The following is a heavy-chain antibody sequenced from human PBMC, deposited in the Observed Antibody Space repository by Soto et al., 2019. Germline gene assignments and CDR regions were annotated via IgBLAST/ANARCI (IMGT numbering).Heavy chain of an antibody. D-gene: IGHD5-18*01. CDR2: IWYDGSNK. V-gene: IGHV3-33*01. CDR3: ARDPPRYTAMEHFDY. Sequence: QVQLVESGGGVVQPGRSLRLSCAASGFTFSSYGMHWVRQAPGEGLEWVAVIWYDGSNKYYADSVKGRFTISRDNSKNTLYLQMNSLRAEDTAVYYCARDPPRYTAMEHFDYWGQGTLVTVSS. J-gene: IGHJ4*02. CDR1: GFTFSSYG.